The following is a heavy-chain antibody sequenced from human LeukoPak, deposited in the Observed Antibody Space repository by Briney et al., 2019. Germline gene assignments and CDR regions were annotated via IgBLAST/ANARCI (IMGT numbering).Heavy chain of an antibody. Sequence: PGGSLRLSSAASGFTFSSYSMNWVRQAPGKGLEWVSAISSSSSRTIYYADSVKGRFTISRDDAKNSLYLQMNSLKDEDTAVYYCARDVGFWGQGTLVTVSS. CDR1: GFTFSSYS. CDR3: ARDVGF. CDR2: ISSSSSRTI. J-gene: IGHJ4*02. D-gene: IGHD3-16*01. V-gene: IGHV3-48*02.